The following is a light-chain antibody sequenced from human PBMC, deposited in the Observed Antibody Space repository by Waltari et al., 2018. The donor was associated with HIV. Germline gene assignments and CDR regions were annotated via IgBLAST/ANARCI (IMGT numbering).Light chain of an antibody. CDR3: CSYASSGTFVV. CDR1: TTDVSRSNL. CDR2: EVG. V-gene: IGLV2-23*02. J-gene: IGLJ2*01. Sequence: QSALTQPASVSGSACQSITISCPGITTDVSRSNLLSWYQHHPGKAPKLMIFEVGKRPSGVSNRFSGSKSGNTASLTISWLQAEDEADYYCCSYASSGTFVVFGGGTNLTVL.